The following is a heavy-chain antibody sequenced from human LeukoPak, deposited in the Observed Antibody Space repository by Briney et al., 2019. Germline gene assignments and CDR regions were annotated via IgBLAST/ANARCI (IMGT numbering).Heavy chain of an antibody. V-gene: IGHV4-34*01. Sequence: SETLSLTCAVYGGSFSGYYWSWIRQPPGKGLEWIGEINHSGSTNYNPSLKSRVTISVDTSKNQLSLKLSSVTAADTAVYYCARAGYSSSWYPYYFDYWGQGTLVTVSS. CDR1: GGSFSGYY. CDR3: ARAGYSSSWYPYYFDY. J-gene: IGHJ4*02. D-gene: IGHD6-13*01. CDR2: INHSGST.